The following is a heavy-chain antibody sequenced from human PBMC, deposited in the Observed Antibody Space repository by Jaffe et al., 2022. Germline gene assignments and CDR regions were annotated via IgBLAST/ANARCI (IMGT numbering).Heavy chain of an antibody. CDR2: ISWDGGST. V-gene: IGHV3-43D*04. CDR1: GFTFDDYA. Sequence: EVQLVESGGVVVQPGGSLRLSCAASGFTFDDYAMHWVRQAPGKGLEWVSLISWDGGSTYYADSVKGRFTISRDNSKNSLYLQMNSLRAEDTALYYCAKDNFRGRWPTLDYWGQGTLVTVSS. D-gene: IGHD3-10*01. CDR3: AKDNFRGRWPTLDY. J-gene: IGHJ4*02.